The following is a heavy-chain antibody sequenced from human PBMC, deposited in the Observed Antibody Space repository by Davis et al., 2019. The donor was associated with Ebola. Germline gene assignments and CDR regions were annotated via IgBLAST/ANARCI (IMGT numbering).Heavy chain of an antibody. CDR2: IYYSGIT. Sequence: MPSDPLSPTFTAPGCPSVSSRSYWGSMRQPPRKGLERIGSIYYSGITYYNPSLKRQVTLSVDTSTNQFSLKLRSVTAADTAVYYCARQGWSGYSLRHWLDPWGRGTLVTVTS. CDR1: GCPSVSSRSY. D-gene: IGHD3-3*01. J-gene: IGHJ5*02. V-gene: IGHV4-39*01. CDR3: ARQGWSGYSLRHWLDP.